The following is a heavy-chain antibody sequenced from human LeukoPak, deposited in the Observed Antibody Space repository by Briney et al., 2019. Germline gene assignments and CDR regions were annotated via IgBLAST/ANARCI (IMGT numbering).Heavy chain of an antibody. CDR1: GFTFTTFW. CDR2: INHDGSST. J-gene: IGHJ4*02. Sequence: GGSLRLSCATSGFTFTTFWMHWVRQAPGKGLVWVSRINHDGSSTNYADSVKGRFTISRDNAKNTLYLQMNSLRAEDTAVYYCVRDWGYDSSGYWQKYFDTWGQGTLVTVSS. CDR3: VRDWGYDSSGYWQKYFDT. V-gene: IGHV3-74*01. D-gene: IGHD3-22*01.